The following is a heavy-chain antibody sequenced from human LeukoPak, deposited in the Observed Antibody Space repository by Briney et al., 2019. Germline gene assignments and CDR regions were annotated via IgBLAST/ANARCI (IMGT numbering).Heavy chain of an antibody. CDR3: ARDPVGYSNTWYYPNWFDP. J-gene: IGHJ5*02. CDR1: GFTVSSNY. CDR2: IYSGGST. V-gene: IGHV3-66*01. Sequence: GGSLGLSCAASGFTVSSNYMSWVRQAPGKGLEWVSVIYSGGSTYYADSVKGRFTISRDNSKNTLYLQMNSLRAEDTAVYYCARDPVGYSNTWYYPNWFDPWGQGTLVTVSS. D-gene: IGHD6-13*01.